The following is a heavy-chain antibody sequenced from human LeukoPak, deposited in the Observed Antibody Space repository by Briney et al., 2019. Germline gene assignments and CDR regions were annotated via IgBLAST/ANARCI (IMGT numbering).Heavy chain of an antibody. D-gene: IGHD4-17*01. CDR2: IHGGGST. V-gene: IGHV3-66*01. J-gene: IGHJ4*02. CDR1: GIAVSLKY. Sequence: GGSLRLSCAASGIAVSLKYMTWVRQAPGKGLEWVSVIHGGGSTYYSDPVKGRFTISRDNSKNILYLQMNSLRVEDTAIYYCATRPPGDFPYFDYWGQGTLVTVSS. CDR3: ATRPPGDFPYFDY.